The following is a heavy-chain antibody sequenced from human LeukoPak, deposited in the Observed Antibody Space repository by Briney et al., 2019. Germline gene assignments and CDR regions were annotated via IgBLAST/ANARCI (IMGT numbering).Heavy chain of an antibody. CDR2: ISGSGCST. CDR3: AKDNPPAGIYFDY. Sequence: HSGGSLRLSCAASGFTFSSYTMSWVRQAPGEGLEWVSSISGSGCSTYYADSVKGRFTISRDNSKNTLYLQMNSLRAEDTAVFYCAKDNPPAGIYFDYWGQGILVTVSS. CDR1: GFTFSSYT. D-gene: IGHD1-14*01. J-gene: IGHJ4*02. V-gene: IGHV3-23*01.